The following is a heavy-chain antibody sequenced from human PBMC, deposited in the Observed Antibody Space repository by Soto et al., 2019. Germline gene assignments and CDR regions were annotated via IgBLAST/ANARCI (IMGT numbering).Heavy chain of an antibody. J-gene: IGHJ2*01. V-gene: IGHV1-18*01. D-gene: IGHD2-2*01. CDR1: GYTFTSYG. CDR2: ISGYNGNT. CDR3: ARRCSSTRCLAL. Sequence: QVQLVQSGAEVKKPGASVKVSCKASGYTFTSYGICWVRQAPGQGLEWMGWISGYNGNTNYAQNLQGRVTMTTDTPTSTVYMELRSLRSDDTAVYYCARRCSSTRCLALWGRGTLVIVSS.